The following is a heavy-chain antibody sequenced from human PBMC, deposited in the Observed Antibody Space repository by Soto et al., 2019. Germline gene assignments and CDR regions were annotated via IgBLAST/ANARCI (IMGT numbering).Heavy chain of an antibody. V-gene: IGHV1-2*04. Sequence: ASVKVSCKASGYTLTGYYMHWVRQAPGQGLEWMGWINPNSCGTNYAQKFQGWVTMTRDTSISTAYMELSRLRSDDTAVYYCARDTVAVTTNGYYYYGMDVWGQGTTVTVSS. CDR1: GYTLTGYY. CDR2: INPNSCGT. CDR3: ARDTVAVTTNGYYYYGMDV. J-gene: IGHJ6*02. D-gene: IGHD4-4*01.